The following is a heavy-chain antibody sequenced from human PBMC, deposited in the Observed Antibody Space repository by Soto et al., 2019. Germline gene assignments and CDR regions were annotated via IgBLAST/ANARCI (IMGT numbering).Heavy chain of an antibody. J-gene: IGHJ4*02. D-gene: IGHD5-12*01. CDR2: INHSGST. CDR3: ASRWLRLRSFDY. CDR1: GGSFSGYY. Sequence: QVQLQQWGAGLLKPSETLSLTCAVYGGSFSGYYWSWIRQPPGKGLEWIGEINHSGSTNYNPSLKNRVTISVDTSKNQFSLKLSSVTAADTAVYYCASRWLRLRSFDYWGQGTLVTVSS. V-gene: IGHV4-34*01.